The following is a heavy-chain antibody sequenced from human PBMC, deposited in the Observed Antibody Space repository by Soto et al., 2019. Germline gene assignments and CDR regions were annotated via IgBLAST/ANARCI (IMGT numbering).Heavy chain of an antibody. CDR1: GGSFTSNNW. CDR2: INHSGST. V-gene: IGHV4-4*02. D-gene: IGHD1-26*01. J-gene: IGHJ4*02. Sequence: SETLSLTCAVSGGSFTSNNWWTWVRQPPGKGLEWIGEINHSGSTNYNPSLKSRVTISVDTSKNQFSLKLSSVTAADTAAYYCASNRVGRVFDYWGQGTLVTVSS. CDR3: ASNRVGRVFDY.